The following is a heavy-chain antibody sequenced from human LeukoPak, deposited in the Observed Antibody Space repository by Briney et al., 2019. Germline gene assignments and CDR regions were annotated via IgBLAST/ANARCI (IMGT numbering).Heavy chain of an antibody. J-gene: IGHJ3*02. CDR3: VRTRLSANIVPAAERADDACDM. D-gene: IGHD2-2*01. CDR2: SHYSVST. CDR1: GGSISSSRYY. Sequence: SETLSLTCTVSGGSISSSRYYWGWIRQPPGKGLEWIGSSHYSVSTYDNPSLNSRVTLPVDPSENRFSLKLSSVAAPDTAVYFCVRTRLSANIVPAAERADDACDMWGQGTMVTVSS. V-gene: IGHV4-39*07.